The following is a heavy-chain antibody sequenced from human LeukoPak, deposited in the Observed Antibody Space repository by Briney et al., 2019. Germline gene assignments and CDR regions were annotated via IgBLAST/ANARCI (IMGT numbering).Heavy chain of an antibody. CDR2: INHSGST. CDR3: ARDREGLIDY. D-gene: IGHD1-26*01. CDR1: GGSFSGYY. Sequence: PSETLSLTCAVYGGSFSGYYWSWIRQPPGKGLEWIGEINHSGSTNYNPSLKSRVTISVDTSKSQFSLELSSVTAADTAVYYCARDREGLIDYWGQGTLVTVSS. V-gene: IGHV4-34*01. J-gene: IGHJ4*02.